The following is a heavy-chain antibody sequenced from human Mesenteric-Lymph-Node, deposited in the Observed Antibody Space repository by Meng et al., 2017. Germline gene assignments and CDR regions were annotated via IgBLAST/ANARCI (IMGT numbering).Heavy chain of an antibody. V-gene: IGHV4-39*07. CDR3: VRVLVGATSAFDI. CDR2: IYHSGST. Sequence: GSLRLSCTVSGGSISSSSYYWGWIRQPPGKGLEWIGSIYHSGSTYYNPSLKSRVTISVDTSKNQFSLKLSSVTAADTAVYYCVRVLVGATSAFDIWGQGTMVTVSS. J-gene: IGHJ3*02. CDR1: GGSISSSSYY. D-gene: IGHD1-26*01.